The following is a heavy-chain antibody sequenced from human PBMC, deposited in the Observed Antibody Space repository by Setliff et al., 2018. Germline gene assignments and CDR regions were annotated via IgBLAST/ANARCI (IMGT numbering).Heavy chain of an antibody. V-gene: IGHV4-4*02. CDR2: INHSGNT. D-gene: IGHD1-26*01. CDR1: GDSISSGNW. J-gene: IGHJ4*02. Sequence: PSETLSLTCAVSGDSISSGNWWSWVRQPPEKGLEWIGEINHSGNTNYNPSLKSRVTISADTSKNQFSLRLTSVTAADTAIYYCTRAYSGSHDYWGQGTLVTVSS. CDR3: TRAYSGSHDY.